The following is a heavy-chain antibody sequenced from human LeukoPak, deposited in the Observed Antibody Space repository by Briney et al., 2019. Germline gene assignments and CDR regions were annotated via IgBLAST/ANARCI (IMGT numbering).Heavy chain of an antibody. D-gene: IGHD6-6*01. CDR1: GFTFSSYE. CDR3: ARDRRTGRRYGMDV. CDR2: ISSSGSTI. Sequence: GGSLRLSCAASGFTFSSYEMNWVRQAPGKGLEWVSYISSSGSTIYYADSVKGRFTISRDNAKNSLYLQMNSLRAEDTVVYYCARDRRTGRRYGMDVWGQGTTVTVSS. V-gene: IGHV3-48*03. J-gene: IGHJ6*02.